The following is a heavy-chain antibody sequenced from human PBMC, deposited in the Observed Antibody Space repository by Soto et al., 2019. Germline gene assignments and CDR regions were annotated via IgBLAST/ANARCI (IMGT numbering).Heavy chain of an antibody. CDR1: GGSISSGGYY. Sequence: QVQLQESGPGLVKPSQTLSLTCTVSGGSISSGGYYWSWIRQHPGKGLEWIGYIYYSGSTYYNPSLQSRVTISVDTSKNQFSLKLSSVTAADTAVYYCARGSRRGGWGYFQHWGQGTLVTVSS. V-gene: IGHV4-31*03. D-gene: IGHD6-13*01. CDR3: ARGSRRGGWGYFQH. J-gene: IGHJ1*01. CDR2: IYYSGST.